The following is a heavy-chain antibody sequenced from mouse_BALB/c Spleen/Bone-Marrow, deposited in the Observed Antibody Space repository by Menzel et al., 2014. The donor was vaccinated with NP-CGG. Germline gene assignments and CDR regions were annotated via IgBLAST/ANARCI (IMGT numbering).Heavy chain of an antibody. Sequence: QVQLQQPGAELVKPGASVMMSCKASGYTFTSYNIHWVRQTPGLGLEWIGAVYPGNGDTSYNQRFKGKATSTADKSSNTAYMRFSSLTSEDSAVYFCARSGYGNYAWFPYWGQGTLVTVSA. J-gene: IGHJ3*01. D-gene: IGHD2-10*02. V-gene: IGHV1-12*01. CDR2: VYPGNGDT. CDR3: ARSGYGNYAWFPY. CDR1: GYTFTSYN.